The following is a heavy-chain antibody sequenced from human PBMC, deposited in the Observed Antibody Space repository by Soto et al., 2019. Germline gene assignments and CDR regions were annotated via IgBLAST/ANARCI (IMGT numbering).Heavy chain of an antibody. CDR2: IYYSGST. D-gene: IGHD6-6*01. CDR3: ARRGQLVVDY. J-gene: IGHJ4*02. CDR1: GGSISSSSYY. V-gene: IGHV4-39*01. Sequence: TLSLTCTVSGGSISSSSYYWGWIRQPPGKGLEWIGSIYYSGSTYYNPSLKSRVTISVDTSKNQFSLKLSSVTAADTAVYYCARRGQLVVDYWGQGTLVTVSS.